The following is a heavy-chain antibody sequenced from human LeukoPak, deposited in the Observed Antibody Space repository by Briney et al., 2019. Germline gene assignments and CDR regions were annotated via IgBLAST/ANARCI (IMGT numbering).Heavy chain of an antibody. D-gene: IGHD3-10*01. CDR1: GGSFSGYY. CDR3: ARAVSSGSFQTYYYYMDV. J-gene: IGHJ6*03. V-gene: IGHV4-34*01. Sequence: SETLSLTCAVYGGSFSGYYWSWIRQPPGKGLEWIGEINHSGSTNYNPSLKSRVTISVDTSKNQFSLKLSSVTAADTAVYYCARAVSSGSFQTYYYYMDVWGKGTTVTISS. CDR2: INHSGST.